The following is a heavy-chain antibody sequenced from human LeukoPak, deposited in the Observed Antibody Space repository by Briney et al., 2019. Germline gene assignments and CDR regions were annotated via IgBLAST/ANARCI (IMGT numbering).Heavy chain of an antibody. CDR2: INPSGST. D-gene: IGHD2-2*01. Sequence: SETLSLPCAVYGGSFSGYYWSWIRQPPGKGLEWLGEINPSGSTNYNPSLKSRVTISVDTSKNQFSLKLSSVTAADTAVYYCARGVRALDYCRSTSCSDPFCAFDIWGQGTMVTVSS. J-gene: IGHJ3*02. CDR3: ARGVRALDYCRSTSCSDPFCAFDI. CDR1: GGSFSGYY. V-gene: IGHV4-34*01.